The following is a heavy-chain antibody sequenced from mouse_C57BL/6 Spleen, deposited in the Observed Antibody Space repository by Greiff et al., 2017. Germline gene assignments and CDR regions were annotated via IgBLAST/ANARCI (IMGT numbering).Heavy chain of an antibody. CDR2: ISSGGSYT. CDR3: ARSAGDKGYYFDY. Sequence: EVKVVESGGDLVKPGGSLKLSCAASGFTFSSYGMSWVRQTPDKRLEWVATISSGGSYTYYPDSVKGRFTISRDNAKNTLYLQMSSLKSEDTAMYYCARSAGDKGYYFDYWGQGTTLTVSS. CDR1: GFTFSSYG. D-gene: IGHD3-2*01. V-gene: IGHV5-6*01. J-gene: IGHJ2*01.